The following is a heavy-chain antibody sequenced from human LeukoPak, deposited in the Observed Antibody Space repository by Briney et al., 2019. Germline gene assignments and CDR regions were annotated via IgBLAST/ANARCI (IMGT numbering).Heavy chain of an antibody. D-gene: IGHD2-2*01. Sequence: SETLSLTCTVSGGSISSGSYYWSWIRQPAGKGLEWIGCIYTSGSTNYNPSLKSRVTISVDTSKNQFSLKLSSVTAADTAVYYCAGDQGYCSSTSCSRFDPWGQGTLVTVSS. CDR3: AGDQGYCSSTSCSRFDP. V-gene: IGHV4-61*02. CDR2: IYTSGST. J-gene: IGHJ5*02. CDR1: GGSISSGSYY.